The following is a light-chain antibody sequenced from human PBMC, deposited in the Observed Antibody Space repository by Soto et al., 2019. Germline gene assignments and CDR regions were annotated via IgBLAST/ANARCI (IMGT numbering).Light chain of an antibody. CDR2: AAS. CDR3: QQSYSTPIS. CDR1: QSISIS. Sequence: DIQMTQSPSSLSASVGDRVTITCRASQSISISLSWYQKKTGKAPKFLIYAASSLQRRGPSRFSGSGSGTDFTLTVISQQPEDCATHYCQQSYSTPISFGQGTRLEI. J-gene: IGKJ5*01. V-gene: IGKV1-39*01.